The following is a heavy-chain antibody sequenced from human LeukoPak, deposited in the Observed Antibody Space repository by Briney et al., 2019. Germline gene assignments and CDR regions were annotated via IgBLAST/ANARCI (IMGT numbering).Heavy chain of an antibody. V-gene: IGHV3-23*01. CDR1: GFTFSNYA. CDR3: AKWGDYDVLTGYYVFDY. CDR2: ITGGGSGI. D-gene: IGHD3-9*01. Sequence: GASLRLSCAASGFTFSNYAMSWVRQAPGKGLEWVSAITGGGSGIYYADSMKSRFTISRDNSKNTLYLQINSLRAEDTAVYYCAKWGDYDVLTGYYVFDYWGQGTLVTVSS. J-gene: IGHJ4*02.